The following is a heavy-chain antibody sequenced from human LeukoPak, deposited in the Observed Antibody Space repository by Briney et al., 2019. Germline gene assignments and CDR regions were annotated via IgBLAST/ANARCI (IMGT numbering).Heavy chain of an antibody. CDR1: GFTFSSYS. D-gene: IGHD3-16*02. J-gene: IGHJ6*03. CDR3: ARVSYTFGGVIVNYYMDV. V-gene: IGHV3-23*01. Sequence: GGSLRLSCAASGFTFSSYSMNWVRQAPGKGLEWVSAISGSGGSTYYADSVKGRFTISRDNSKNTLYLQMNSLRAEDTAVFYCARVSYTFGGVIVNYYMDVWGKGTTATISS. CDR2: ISGSGGST.